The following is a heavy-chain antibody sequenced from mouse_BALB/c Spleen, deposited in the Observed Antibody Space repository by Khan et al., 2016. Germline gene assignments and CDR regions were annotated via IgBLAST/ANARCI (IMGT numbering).Heavy chain of an antibody. D-gene: IGHD1-1*02. V-gene: IGHV9-4*02. CDR2: INTNSGVP. J-gene: IGHJ2*01. Sequence: QIQLVQSGPELKKPGETVRISCKASGYTFTTAGMQWVQKMPGKGLKWIGWINTNSGVPKYAEDFKGRFAFPLETSASPAYLQISNLKNEDTATYFCARSGNYFDYWGQGTTLTVSS. CDR1: GYTFTTAG. CDR3: ARSGNYFDY.